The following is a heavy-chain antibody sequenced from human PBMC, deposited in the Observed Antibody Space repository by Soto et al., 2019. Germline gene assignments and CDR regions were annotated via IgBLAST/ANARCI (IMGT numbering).Heavy chain of an antibody. V-gene: IGHV4-34*01. CDR3: ARGGIAARVFSRPQYNWFDP. J-gene: IGHJ5*02. CDR1: GGSFSCYY. D-gene: IGHD6-6*01. CDR2: INHSGST. Sequence: SETLSLTCAVYGGSFSCYYWSWIRQPPGKGLEWIVEINHSGSTNYNPSLKSRVTISVDTSKNQFSLKLSSVTAADTAVYYCARGGIAARVFSRPQYNWFDPGGQGTLVPVSS.